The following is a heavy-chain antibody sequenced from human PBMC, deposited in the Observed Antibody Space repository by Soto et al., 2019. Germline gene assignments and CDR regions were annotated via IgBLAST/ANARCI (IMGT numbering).Heavy chain of an antibody. J-gene: IGHJ4*02. CDR2: IYYSGST. V-gene: IGHV4-31*02. Sequence: LSWIRQHPGKGLEWIGYIYYSGSTYYNPSLKSRVTISVDTSKNQFSLKLSSVTAADTAVYYCARGRIGATYFDYWGQGTLVTVSS. D-gene: IGHD1-26*01. CDR3: ARGRIGATYFDY.